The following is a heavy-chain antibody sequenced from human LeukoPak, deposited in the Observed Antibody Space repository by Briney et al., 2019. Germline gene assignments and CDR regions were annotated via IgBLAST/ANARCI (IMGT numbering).Heavy chain of an antibody. Sequence: PGGSLRLSCAASGFTFSSYAMHWVRQAPGKGLEWVAVISYDGSNKYYADSVKGRFTISRDNSKNTLYLQMNSLRAEDTAVYYCAKEVWAAAGSIRTDYWGQGTLVTVSS. V-gene: IGHV3-30-3*01. CDR3: AKEVWAAAGSIRTDY. CDR2: ISYDGSNK. D-gene: IGHD6-13*01. J-gene: IGHJ4*02. CDR1: GFTFSSYA.